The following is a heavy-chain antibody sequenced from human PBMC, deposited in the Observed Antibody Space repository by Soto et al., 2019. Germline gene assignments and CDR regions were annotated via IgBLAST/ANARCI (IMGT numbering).Heavy chain of an antibody. J-gene: IGHJ6*02. CDR3: AKDLLRTGRAYGMDV. Sequence: QVQLVESGGGVVQPGRSLRLSCAASGFTFSSYGMHWVRQAPGKGLEWVAVISYDGSNKYYADSVKGRFTISRDNSKITLYLKMNSMRAQDTAGYYCAKDLLRTGRAYGMDVWGQGTTVTVSS. V-gene: IGHV3-30*18. CDR2: ISYDGSNK. CDR1: GFTFSSYG.